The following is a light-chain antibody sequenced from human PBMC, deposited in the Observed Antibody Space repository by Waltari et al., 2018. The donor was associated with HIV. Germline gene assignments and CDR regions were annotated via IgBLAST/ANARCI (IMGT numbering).Light chain of an antibody. J-gene: IGLJ2*01. CDR2: DDS. Sequence: SYVLTQPPSVSVTPGQTARITCGGYNIGTKSVPWYQQKPGQAPVLVVYDDSDRPSGIPERFSGSNAGNTATLTISRVEAGDEADYYCQVWDSSSDHVVFGGGTKLTVL. CDR1: NIGTKS. V-gene: IGLV3-21*02. CDR3: QVWDSSSDHVV.